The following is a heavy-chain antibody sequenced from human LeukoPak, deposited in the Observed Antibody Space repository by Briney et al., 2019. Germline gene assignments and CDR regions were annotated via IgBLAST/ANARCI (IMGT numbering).Heavy chain of an antibody. D-gene: IGHD3-10*01. CDR1: GGSISSYY. V-gene: IGHV4-59*01. J-gene: IGHJ4*02. CDR2: IYYSGST. CDR3: ARHPPQYNIRGVHGFDY. Sequence: PSETLSLTCTVSGGSISSYYWSWIRQPAGKGLEWTGYIYYSGSTKYNPSLKSRVTISVDTSKNQFSLKLSSVTAADTAVYYYARHPPQYNIRGVHGFDYWGQGTLVTVSS.